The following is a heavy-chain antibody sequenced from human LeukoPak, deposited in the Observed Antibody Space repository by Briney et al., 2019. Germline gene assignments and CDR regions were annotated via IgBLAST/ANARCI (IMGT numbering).Heavy chain of an antibody. V-gene: IGHV4-59*01. D-gene: IGHD4-11*01. J-gene: IGHJ4*02. Sequence: SETLSLTCTVSGGSISSYYWSWIRQPPGKGLEWIGYIYYTGITNYNPSLKSRVTISVDTSKNQFSLKLRSVTAADTAVYYCAREGRYSNYFDYWGQGTLVTVSS. CDR3: AREGRYSNYFDY. CDR2: IYYTGIT. CDR1: GGSISSYY.